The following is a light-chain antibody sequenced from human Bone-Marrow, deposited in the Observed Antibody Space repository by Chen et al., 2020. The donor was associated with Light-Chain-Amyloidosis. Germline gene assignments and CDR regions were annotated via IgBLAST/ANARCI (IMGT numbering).Light chain of an antibody. J-gene: IGLJ3*02. CDR1: NIGSTS. CDR2: DDS. Sequence: SYVLTQPSSVLVAPGQTATIACGGNNIGSTSVHWYQQTPGQAPLLVVYDDSDRPSGIPVRLSGSNSGNTATLTISRVEAGDEADYYCQVWDRSSDRPVFGGGTKLTVL. CDR3: QVWDRSSDRPV. V-gene: IGLV3-21*02.